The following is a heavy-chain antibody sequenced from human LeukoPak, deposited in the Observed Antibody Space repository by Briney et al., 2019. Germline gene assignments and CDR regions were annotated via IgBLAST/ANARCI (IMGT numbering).Heavy chain of an antibody. Sequence: GGSLRLSCAASGFTFDDYAMHWVRQAPGKGLEWVSGISWNSGIIDYADSVKGRFTISRDNAKNSLYMQMNSVRPEDTALYYCAKGTGYSSSPFDYWGQGTLVTVSS. D-gene: IGHD6-6*01. CDR2: ISWNSGII. CDR3: AKGTGYSSSPFDY. J-gene: IGHJ4*02. CDR1: GFTFDDYA. V-gene: IGHV3-9*01.